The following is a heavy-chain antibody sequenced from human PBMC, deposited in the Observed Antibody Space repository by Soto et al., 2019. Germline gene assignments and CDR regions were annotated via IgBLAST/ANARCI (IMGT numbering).Heavy chain of an antibody. Sequence: GESLKISCKGSGYRFSSYWIAWVRQMPGKGLEWMGIIYPGDSDTRYSPSFEGQVNISADKSNSTAYLKWSSLKASDTAMYYCARQGSNGAYYYYGMDVWGQGTTVTVSS. D-gene: IGHD3-16*01. CDR1: GYRFSSYW. V-gene: IGHV5-51*01. CDR3: ARQGSNGAYYYYGMDV. CDR2: IYPGDSDT. J-gene: IGHJ6*02.